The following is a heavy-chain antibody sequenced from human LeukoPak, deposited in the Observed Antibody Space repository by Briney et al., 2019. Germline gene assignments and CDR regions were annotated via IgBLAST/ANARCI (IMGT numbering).Heavy chain of an antibody. Sequence: GGSLRLSCAASGITFRSYGMHWVRQAPGKGLEWVAFIWYDGSNKYYADSVKGRFTISRDNSKNSLYLQMNSLRAEDAAIYYCARDSPDYGGKGFDYWGQGTLVTVSS. CDR1: GITFRSYG. D-gene: IGHD4-23*01. J-gene: IGHJ4*02. CDR2: IWYDGSNK. CDR3: ARDSPDYGGKGFDY. V-gene: IGHV3-33*01.